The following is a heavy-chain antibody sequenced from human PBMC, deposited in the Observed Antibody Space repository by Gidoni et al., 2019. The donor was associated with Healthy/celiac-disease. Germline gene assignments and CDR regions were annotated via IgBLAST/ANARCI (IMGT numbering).Heavy chain of an antibody. CDR3: AKGPGALYYFDY. CDR2: ISYDGSNK. CDR1: GFTFSSYG. D-gene: IGHD1-26*01. Sequence: HVQLLDSGGGVVQPGRSRRLSCAASGFTFSSYGMHWVRQAPGKGLEWVAVISYDGSNKYYADSVKGRFTISRDNSKNTLYLQMNSLRAEDTAVYYCAKGPGALYYFDYWGQGTLVTVSS. V-gene: IGHV3-30*18. J-gene: IGHJ4*02.